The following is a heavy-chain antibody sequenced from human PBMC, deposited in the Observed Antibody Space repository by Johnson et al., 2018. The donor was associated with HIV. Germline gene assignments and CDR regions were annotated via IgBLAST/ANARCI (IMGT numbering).Heavy chain of an antibody. J-gene: IGHJ3*01. CDR3: ARGAMTMTQKGAFDV. V-gene: IGHV3-48*04. Sequence: VQLVESGGGLVQPGGSLRLSCAASGFTFSSFAMHWVRQAPGKGLEWVSYISSSGSTMYYADSVKGRFTLSRDNAKNSLYLQMYSLRAADTAVYHCARGAMTMTQKGAFDVWGQGKMVTVSS. CDR1: GFTFSSFA. CDR2: ISSSGSTM.